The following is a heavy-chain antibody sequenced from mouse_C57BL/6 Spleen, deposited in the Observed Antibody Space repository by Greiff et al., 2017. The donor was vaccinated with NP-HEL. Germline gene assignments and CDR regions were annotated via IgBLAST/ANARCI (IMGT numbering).Heavy chain of an antibody. CDR3: ARRGRLYWYFDV. V-gene: IGHV1-26*01. J-gene: IGHJ1*03. CDR1: GYTFTDYY. CDR2: INPNNGGT. Sequence: EVQLQQSGPELVKPGASVKISCKASGYTFTDYYMNWVKQSHGKSLEWIGDINPNNGGTSYNQKFKGKATLAVDKSSSTAYMELRSLTSEDSAVYYCARRGRLYWYFDVWGTGTTVTVSS.